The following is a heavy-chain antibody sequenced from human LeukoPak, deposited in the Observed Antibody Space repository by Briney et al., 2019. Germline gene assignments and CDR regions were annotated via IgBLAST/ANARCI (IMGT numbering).Heavy chain of an antibody. CDR2: ISYDGSNT. V-gene: IGHV3-30*18. CDR3: AKMAVVVPAASPLDV. Sequence: AGGSLRLSCVASGFTFSSYGMHWVRQAPGKGLEWVAVISYDGSNTYYADSVKGRFTISRDNSKNTLYLQMNSLRAEDTAVYYCAKMAVVVPAASPLDVWGQGTTVTVSS. CDR1: GFTFSSYG. D-gene: IGHD2-2*01. J-gene: IGHJ6*02.